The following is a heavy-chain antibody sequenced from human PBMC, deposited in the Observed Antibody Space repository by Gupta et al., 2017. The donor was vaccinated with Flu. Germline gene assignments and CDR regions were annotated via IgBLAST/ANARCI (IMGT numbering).Heavy chain of an antibody. Sequence: EVLLVTSGGGLVQPGGYLKRSCGASEFTFSDFAIHWLRQASGKGLVPGGRMRSKANSFATAYAASVKGRLNICRDDSKNTAYLQMNSLQTEDTAVYYCTRRGVGEWVGDFWGQGTLVTVSS. V-gene: IGHV3-73*01. J-gene: IGHJ4*02. CDR1: EFTFSDFA. CDR2: MRSKANSFAT. D-gene: IGHD1-26*01. CDR3: TRRGVGEWVGDF.